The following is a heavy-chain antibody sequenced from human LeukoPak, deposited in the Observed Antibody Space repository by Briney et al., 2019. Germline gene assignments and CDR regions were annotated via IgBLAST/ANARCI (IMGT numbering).Heavy chain of an antibody. D-gene: IGHD6-13*01. Sequence: SETLSLTCTVSGGSINSYYWSWIRQPPGKGLEWIGNIYNSGSTNYNPSLKSRVTISVDTSKNQFSLKLSSVTAADTAVYYCARVVLPPGGAFDIWGQGTMVTVSS. CDR3: ARVVLPPGGAFDI. V-gene: IGHV4-59*01. J-gene: IGHJ3*02. CDR2: IYNSGST. CDR1: GGSINSYY.